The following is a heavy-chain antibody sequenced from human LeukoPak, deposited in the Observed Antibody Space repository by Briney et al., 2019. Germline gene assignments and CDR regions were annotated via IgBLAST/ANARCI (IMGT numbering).Heavy chain of an antibody. D-gene: IGHD7-27*01. CDR3: ARKGGPLGPPFDN. Sequence: PGGSLRLSCAASGFTFRSYWMSWVRQAPGKGLEWVANIKQDGSEKYYVYSVKGRFTISRDNATNSLYLQMNSLRAEDTAVYYCARKGGPLGPPFDNWGQGTLVTVSS. CDR1: GFTFRSYW. CDR2: IKQDGSEK. J-gene: IGHJ4*02. V-gene: IGHV3-7*01.